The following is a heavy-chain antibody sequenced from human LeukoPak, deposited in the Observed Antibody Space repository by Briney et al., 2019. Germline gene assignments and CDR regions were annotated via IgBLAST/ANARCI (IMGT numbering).Heavy chain of an antibody. CDR3: ARGARYCSSTSCYDAFDI. Sequence: SVKVSCKASGGTFSSYAISRVRQAPGQGLEWMGGIIPIFGTANYAQKFQGRVTITADESTSTAYMELSSLRSEDTAVYYRARGARYCSSTSCYDAFDIWGQGTMVTVSS. J-gene: IGHJ3*02. V-gene: IGHV1-69*01. D-gene: IGHD2-2*01. CDR2: IIPIFGTA. CDR1: GGTFSSYA.